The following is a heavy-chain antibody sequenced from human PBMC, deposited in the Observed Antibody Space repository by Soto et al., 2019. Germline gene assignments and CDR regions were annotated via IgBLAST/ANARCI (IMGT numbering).Heavy chain of an antibody. V-gene: IGHV3-11*01. Sequence: VGSLRLSCAASGFTFSDYYMSWIRQAPGKGLEWASYISSSGSIIYYADSVKGRFTISRDNAKNSLYLQMNSLRAEDTAVYYCARDLGYYDSSGYFDYWGQGTLVTVSS. J-gene: IGHJ4*02. CDR2: ISSSGSII. CDR1: GFTFSDYY. D-gene: IGHD3-22*01. CDR3: ARDLGYYDSSGYFDY.